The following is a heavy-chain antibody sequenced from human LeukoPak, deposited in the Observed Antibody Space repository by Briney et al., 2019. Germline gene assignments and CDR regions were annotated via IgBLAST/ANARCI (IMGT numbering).Heavy chain of an antibody. Sequence: PGGSLRLSCAGSGFTFSRYSMHWVRQAPGKGLEWVSYVRSSSGTIYYADSVKGRFTISRDNAKNSLYLQMNSLRAEDTAVYYCARDGRQDAFDIWGQGTMVTVSS. V-gene: IGHV3-48*04. J-gene: IGHJ3*02. CDR3: ARDGRQDAFDI. CDR1: GFTFSRYS. CDR2: VRSSSGTI.